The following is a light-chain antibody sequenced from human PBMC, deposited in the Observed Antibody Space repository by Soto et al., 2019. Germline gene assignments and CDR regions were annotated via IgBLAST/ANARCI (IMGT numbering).Light chain of an antibody. CDR3: QHYNSYSEA. CDR2: DAS. V-gene: IGKV1-5*01. Sequence: DIQLTQSPSTLSPSFGDRVTITCRASQSMTSWLAWYQQKPGKAPKLLIYDASSLQSGVPSRFSGRESGAEFTLTISSLQPDDFATYYCQHYNSYSEAFGQGTKVDIK. CDR1: QSMTSW. J-gene: IGKJ1*01.